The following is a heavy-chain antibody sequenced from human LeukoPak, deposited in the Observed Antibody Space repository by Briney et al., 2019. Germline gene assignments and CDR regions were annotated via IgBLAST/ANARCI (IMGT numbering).Heavy chain of an antibody. CDR3: ATDDSSGYYPSYYFDY. D-gene: IGHD3-22*01. CDR1: GFTFSSYG. V-gene: IGHV3-23*01. J-gene: IGHJ4*02. CDR2: ISGSGGST. Sequence: GGSLRLSRAASGFTFSSYGMSWVRQAPGKGLEWVSAISGSGGSTYYADSVKGRFTISRDNSKNTLYLQMNSLRAEDTAVYYCATDDSSGYYPSYYFDYWGQGTLVTVSS.